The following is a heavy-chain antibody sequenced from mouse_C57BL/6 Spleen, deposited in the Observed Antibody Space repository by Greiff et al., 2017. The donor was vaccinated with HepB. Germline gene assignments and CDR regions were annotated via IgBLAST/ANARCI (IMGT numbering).Heavy chain of an antibody. D-gene: IGHD1-1*01. V-gene: IGHV14-4*01. CDR1: GFNIKDDY. Sequence: VQLQQSGAELVRPGASVKLSCTASGFNIKDDYMHWVKQRPEQGLEWIGWIDPENGDTEYASKFQGKATITADTSSNTAYLQLSSLTSEDTAVYCCTPFYYYGSDWGKGTTLTVSS. CDR2: IDPENGDT. CDR3: TPFYYYGSD. J-gene: IGHJ2*01.